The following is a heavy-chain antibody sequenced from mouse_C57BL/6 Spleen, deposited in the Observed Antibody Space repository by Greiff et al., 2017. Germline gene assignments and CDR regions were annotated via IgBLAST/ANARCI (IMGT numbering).Heavy chain of an antibody. CDR2: IYPGSGST. J-gene: IGHJ4*01. V-gene: IGHV1-55*01. CDR3: ARGYYYGSSWDYAMDY. CDR1: GYTCASYW. Sequence: QVQLQQPGAELVQPGASVKMSCKASGYTCASYWITWVKQRPGQGLEWIGDIYPGSGSTNYNEKFKSKATLTVDTSSSTAYMQLSSLTSEDSAVYYCARGYYYGSSWDYAMDYWRQGTSVTASS. D-gene: IGHD1-1*01.